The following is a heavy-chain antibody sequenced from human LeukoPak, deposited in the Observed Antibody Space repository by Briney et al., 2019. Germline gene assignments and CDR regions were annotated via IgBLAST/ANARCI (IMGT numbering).Heavy chain of an antibody. CDR1: GYSVSSDYY. V-gene: IGHV4-38-2*01. CDR3: ARTYWAQDAFDI. D-gene: IGHD2-8*02. CDR2: VYHAGSN. J-gene: IGHJ3*02. Sequence: SETLSLTRSVSGYSVSSDYYWGWIRQPPGKGLEWIGTVYHAGSNYNNPSLESRLTISMDTSKNQYSLKLTSMTVADTAVYYCARTYWAQDAFDIWGQGTMVTVSS.